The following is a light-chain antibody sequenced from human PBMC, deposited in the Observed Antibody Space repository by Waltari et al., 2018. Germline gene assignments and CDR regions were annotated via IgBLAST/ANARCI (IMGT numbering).Light chain of an antibody. Sequence: IVLTQSPGTLSLFPGERATLSCRASQSISRYLAWYQQKPGQAPRLLIYAASSRAAGIPDRFSGSGSGTDVSLTSSRLGPKDFAVYYCQNYGRLPAMFGQGTKVEIK. CDR3: QNYGRLPAM. CDR1: QSISRY. J-gene: IGKJ1*01. CDR2: AAS. V-gene: IGKV3-20*01.